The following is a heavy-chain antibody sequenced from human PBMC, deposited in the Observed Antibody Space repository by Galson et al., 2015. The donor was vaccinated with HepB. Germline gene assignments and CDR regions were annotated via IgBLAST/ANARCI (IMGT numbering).Heavy chain of an antibody. D-gene: IGHD4-11*01. J-gene: IGHJ5*02. CDR2: ISVDNGKT. CDR1: GYTFSTYS. Sequence: SVKVSCKASGYTFSTYSITWVRQAPGQGLEWKGWISVDNGKTNYAQKLQGRVTMTTDTSTSTAYMELRSLRSDDTAVYYCARSTVTTNSDWFDPWGQGTLVTVSS. V-gene: IGHV1-18*01. CDR3: ARSTVTTNSDWFDP.